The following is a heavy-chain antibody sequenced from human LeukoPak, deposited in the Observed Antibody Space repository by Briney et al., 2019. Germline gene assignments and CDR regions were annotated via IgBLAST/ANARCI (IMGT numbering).Heavy chain of an antibody. D-gene: IGHD1-1*01. Sequence: GGSLRLSCAASGFTFSDYYMSWIRQAPGKGLEWVSYISSSSSYTNYADSVKGRFTISRDNAKNSLYLQMNSLSTEDTAVYYCVRAPGIRSAFDIWGQGTMVTVSS. CDR3: VRAPGIRSAFDI. CDR1: GFTFSDYY. J-gene: IGHJ3*02. CDR2: ISSSSSYT. V-gene: IGHV3-11*05.